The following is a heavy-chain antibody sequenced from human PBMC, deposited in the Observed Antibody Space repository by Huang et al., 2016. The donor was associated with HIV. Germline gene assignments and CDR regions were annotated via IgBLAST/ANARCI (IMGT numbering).Heavy chain of an antibody. D-gene: IGHD1-26*01. CDR3: AAQWELRGGVDF. Sequence: DSTYFADSVTGRFTISRDNSKNTLYLQMNSLRAEDTAVYYCAAQWELRGGVDFWGQGTLVTVSS. CDR2: DST. V-gene: IGHV3-53*01. J-gene: IGHJ4*02.